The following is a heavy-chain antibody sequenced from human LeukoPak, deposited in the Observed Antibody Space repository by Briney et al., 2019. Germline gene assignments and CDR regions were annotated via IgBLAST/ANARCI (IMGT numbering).Heavy chain of an antibody. D-gene: IGHD3-16*01. Sequence: PGGSLRLSCVGSGFTSIAYALTWARQAPGRGLEWVSGISGGGVTTYYADSVKGRFTISGDNSKNTLYLQMNSLRADDTAIYYCARNQQLGGHSYYYYGMDVWGQGTTVTVSS. V-gene: IGHV3-23*01. CDR2: ISGGGVTT. CDR1: GFTSIAYA. CDR3: ARNQQLGGHSYYYYGMDV. J-gene: IGHJ6*02.